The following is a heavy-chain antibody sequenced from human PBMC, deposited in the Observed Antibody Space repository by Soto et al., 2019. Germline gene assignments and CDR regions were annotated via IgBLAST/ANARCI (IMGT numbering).Heavy chain of an antibody. D-gene: IGHD3-22*01. Sequence: PGESLKISCKGSGYSFTTYWIGWVRQMPGKGLEWMGIIYPGDSDTRYSPSFQGQVTISADKSISTAYLQWSSLKASDTAMYYCARRSYDSGGYYNWFDPWGQGTLVTVSS. CDR1: GYSFTTYW. CDR2: IYPGDSDT. V-gene: IGHV5-51*01. CDR3: ARRSYDSGGYYNWFDP. J-gene: IGHJ5*02.